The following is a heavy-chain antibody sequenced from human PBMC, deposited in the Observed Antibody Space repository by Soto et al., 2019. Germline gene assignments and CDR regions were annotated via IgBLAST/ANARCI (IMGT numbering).Heavy chain of an antibody. CDR3: ARMSSIADPSPYGMDV. V-gene: IGHV2-70*01. CDR1: GFSLSTSGMC. J-gene: IGHJ6*02. Sequence: SGPTLVNPTQTLTLTCTFSGFSLSTSGMCVSWIRQPPGKALEWLALIDWDDDKYYSTSLKTRLTISKDTSKNQVVLTMTNMDPVDTATYYCARMSSIADPSPYGMDVWGQGTTVTVSS. D-gene: IGHD6-6*01. CDR2: IDWDDDK.